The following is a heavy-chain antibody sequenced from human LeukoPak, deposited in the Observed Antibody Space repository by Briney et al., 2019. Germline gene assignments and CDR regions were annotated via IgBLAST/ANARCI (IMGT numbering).Heavy chain of an antibody. J-gene: IGHJ5*02. CDR1: GGSISSRGYY. CDR2: ISDSGGTT. CDR3: AKLTRGYCSSTACPNWFDP. Sequence: ETLSLTCTVSGGSISSRGYYWSWVRHAPGEGLEWVSAISDSGGTTYYADSVKGRFTISRDNSKNTLYLQMNSLRGEDTAVYYCAKLTRGYCSSTACPNWFDPWGQGTLVTVSS. D-gene: IGHD2-2*01. V-gene: IGHV3-23*01.